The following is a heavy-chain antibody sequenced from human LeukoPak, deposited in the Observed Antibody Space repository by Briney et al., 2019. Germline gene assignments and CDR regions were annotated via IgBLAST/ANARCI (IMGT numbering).Heavy chain of an antibody. D-gene: IGHD2-15*01. V-gene: IGHV4-30-4*08. Sequence: PSETLSLTCTVSGGSVSSGGYYWSWVRQPPGKGLEWIGYIYYSGSTYYNPSLKSRVTISVDTSKNQFSLKLSSVTAADPAVYYCARIGYRSGGSCYSFYYFDYWGQGTLVTVSS. CDR2: IYYSGST. CDR1: GGSVSSGGYY. J-gene: IGHJ4*02. CDR3: ARIGYRSGGSCYSFYYFDY.